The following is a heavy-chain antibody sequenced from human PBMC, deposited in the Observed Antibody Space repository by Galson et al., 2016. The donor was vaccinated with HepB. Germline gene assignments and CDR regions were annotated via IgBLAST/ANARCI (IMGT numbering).Heavy chain of an antibody. J-gene: IGHJ4*02. CDR2: INAVSGNT. CDR3: ASGYSSGWFFRIDY. CDR1: GYTFINYA. V-gene: IGHV1-3*01. Sequence: SVKVSCKASGYTFINYAWHWVRQAPGQGLEWMGWINAVSGNTDFSPRFLGRVSTTRDTSANTAYMELSSLTSEDTAVYYCASGYSSGWFFRIDYWGQGTLLTVSS. D-gene: IGHD6-19*01.